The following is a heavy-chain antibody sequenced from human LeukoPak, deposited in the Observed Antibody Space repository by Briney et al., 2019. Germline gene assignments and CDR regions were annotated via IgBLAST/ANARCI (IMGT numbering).Heavy chain of an antibody. J-gene: IGHJ4*02. CDR1: GDSISTYY. Sequence: PPETLSLTCTVSGDSISTYYWSWIRQPPGKGLEWIGYIYYRVTSDYNPSLKSRVTMSVDMSTRQISLKLSSVTAADTAVYYCARPGQLGEYTPYYFDYWGQGTLVTVSS. D-gene: IGHD7-27*01. CDR3: ARPGQLGEYTPYYFDY. CDR2: IYYRVTS. V-gene: IGHV4-59*01.